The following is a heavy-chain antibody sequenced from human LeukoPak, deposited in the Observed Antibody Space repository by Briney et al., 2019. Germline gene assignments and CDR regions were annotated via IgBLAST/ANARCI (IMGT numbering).Heavy chain of an antibody. V-gene: IGHV3-74*01. D-gene: IGHD3-22*01. CDR2: INSDGSST. Sequence: GGSLRLSCAASGFTFSSYWMHWVRQAPGKGLVWVSRINSDGSSTSYADSVKGRFTISRDNAKNTLYLQMNSLRAEDTAVYYCARETPLNYYDSSSYYFKTDGFDYWGQGTLVTVSS. CDR3: ARETPLNYYDSSSYYFKTDGFDY. J-gene: IGHJ4*02. CDR1: GFTFSSYW.